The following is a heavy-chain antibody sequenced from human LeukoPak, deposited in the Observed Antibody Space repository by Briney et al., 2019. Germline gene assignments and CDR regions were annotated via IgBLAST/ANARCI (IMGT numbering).Heavy chain of an antibody. CDR3: ARGGYYGSGRYYFDS. CDR2: ISSSSSYI. D-gene: IGHD3-3*01. J-gene: IGHJ4*02. CDR1: GFTFSSYS. V-gene: IGHV3-21*01. Sequence: GGSLRLSCAASGFTFSSYSMNWVRQAPGKGLEWVSFISSSSSYIYYADSMKGRFTISRDNAKNSLYLQMNSLRAEDTAVYYCARGGYYGSGRYYFDSWGQGTLVTVSS.